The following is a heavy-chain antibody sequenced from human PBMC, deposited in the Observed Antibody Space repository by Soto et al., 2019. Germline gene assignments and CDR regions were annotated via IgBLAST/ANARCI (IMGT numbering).Heavy chain of an antibody. Sequence: EVQLLESGGGVVQPGGSLRHSCAASGFNFSNDAMSWVRQAPGKGLEWVSSINGNGGGIYYADSVKGRFTVSRDDSKETLYLLLSSLRGDATALYSSAKDAVPQNGVWYWFDPWGQGTLVTVSS. V-gene: IGHV3-23*01. CDR1: GFNFSNDA. CDR3: AKDAVPQNGVWYWFDP. D-gene: IGHD3-16*01. J-gene: IGHJ5*02. CDR2: INGNGGGI.